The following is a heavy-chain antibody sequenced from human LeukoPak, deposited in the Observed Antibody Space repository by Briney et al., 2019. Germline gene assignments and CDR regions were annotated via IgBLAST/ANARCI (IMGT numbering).Heavy chain of an antibody. CDR3: ARAWYDSSGYYYTFDY. D-gene: IGHD3-22*01. V-gene: IGHV4-59*01. CDR1: GGSISSYY. Sequence: SETLSLTCTVSGGSISSYYRSWIRQPPGKGLEWSGYIYYSGTTNYNPSLKSRVTISVDTSKNQFSLKLSSVTAADTAVYYCARAWYDSSGYYYTFDYWGQGTLVTVSS. J-gene: IGHJ4*02. CDR2: IYYSGTT.